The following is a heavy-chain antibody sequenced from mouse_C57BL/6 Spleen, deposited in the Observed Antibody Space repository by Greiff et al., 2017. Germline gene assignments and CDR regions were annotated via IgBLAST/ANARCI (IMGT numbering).Heavy chain of an antibody. CDR2: INPSTGGT. D-gene: IGHD1-1*01. CDR1: GYSFTGYY. J-gene: IGHJ1*03. Sequence: VQLQQSGPELVKPGASVKISCKASGYSFTGYYMNWVKQSPEKSLEWIGEINPSTGGTTYNQKFKAKATLTVDKSSSTAYMQLKSLTSEDSAVXYCARFITTGWYFDVWGTGTTVTVSS. CDR3: ARFITTGWYFDV. V-gene: IGHV1-42*01.